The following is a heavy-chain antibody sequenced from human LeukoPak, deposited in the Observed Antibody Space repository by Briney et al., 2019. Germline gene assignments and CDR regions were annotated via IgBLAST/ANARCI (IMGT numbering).Heavy chain of an antibody. J-gene: IGHJ6*01. CDR3: ARAGSSGWYGDYYYGMDV. Sequence: GSSVKVSCKASGGTFSSYAISWVRQAPGQGLEWMGRIIPILGIANYAQKFQGRVTITADKSTSTAYMELSSLRSEDTAVYYCARAGSSGWYGDYYYGMDVWGQGTTVTVSS. CDR1: GGTFSSYA. D-gene: IGHD6-19*01. CDR2: IIPILGIA. V-gene: IGHV1-69*04.